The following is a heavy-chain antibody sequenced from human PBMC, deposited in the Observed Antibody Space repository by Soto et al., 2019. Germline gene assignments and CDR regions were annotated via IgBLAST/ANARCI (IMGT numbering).Heavy chain of an antibody. D-gene: IGHD2-2*02. CDR1: GYSFTSYW. CDR3: ARHKREYTRPGIVDY. Sequence: GESLKISCKGSGYSFTSYWIGWVRQMPGKGLEWMGIIYPGDSDTRYSPSFQGQVTISADKSISTAYLQWSSLKASDTAMYYCARHKREYTRPGIVDYWGQGTLVTVSS. CDR2: IYPGDSDT. V-gene: IGHV5-51*01. J-gene: IGHJ4*02.